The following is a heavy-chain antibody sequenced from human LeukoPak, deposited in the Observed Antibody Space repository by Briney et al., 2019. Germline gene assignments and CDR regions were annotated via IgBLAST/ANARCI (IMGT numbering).Heavy chain of an antibody. V-gene: IGHV1-69*04. CDR3: ARDRYYYDSSGYSGDY. J-gene: IGHJ4*02. CDR1: GGTFSSYA. Sequence: WAPVKVSCKASGGTFSSYAISWVRQAPGQGLEWMGRIIPILGIANYAQKFQGRVTITADKSTSAAYMELSSLRSEDTAVYYCARDRYYYDSSGYSGDYWGQGTLVTVSS. D-gene: IGHD3-22*01. CDR2: IIPILGIA.